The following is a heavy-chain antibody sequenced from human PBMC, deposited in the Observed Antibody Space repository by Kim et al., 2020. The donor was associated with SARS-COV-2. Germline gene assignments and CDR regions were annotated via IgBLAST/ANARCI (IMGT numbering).Heavy chain of an antibody. CDR1: GFTFSSYW. J-gene: IGHJ6*02. Sequence: GGSLRLSCAASGFTFSSYWMSWVRQAPGKGLEWVANIKQDGSEKYYVDSVKGRFTISRDNAKNSLYLQMNRLRAEDTAVYYCARDSGYCSGGSCYSNYGYYGMDVWGQGTTVTVSS. CDR3: ARDSGYCSGGSCYSNYGYYGMDV. CDR2: IKQDGSEK. V-gene: IGHV3-7*01. D-gene: IGHD2-15*01.